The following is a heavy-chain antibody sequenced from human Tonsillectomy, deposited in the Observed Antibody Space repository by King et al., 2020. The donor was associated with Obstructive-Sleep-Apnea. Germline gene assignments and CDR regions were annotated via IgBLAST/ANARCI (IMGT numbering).Heavy chain of an antibody. CDR2: ISSTGTYK. J-gene: IGHJ4*02. D-gene: IGHD6-13*01. CDR1: GFSFSTYT. CDR3: AREISISWYTGYFDY. Sequence: VQLVESGGGLVKPGGSLRLSCAASGFSFSTYTMIWVRQAPGKGLEWVSSISSTGTYKYYVASVKGRFTVSRDNAKNSLYLQLNSLRVEDTAVFYCAREISISWYTGYFDYWGQGSLVAVSS. V-gene: IGHV3-21*01.